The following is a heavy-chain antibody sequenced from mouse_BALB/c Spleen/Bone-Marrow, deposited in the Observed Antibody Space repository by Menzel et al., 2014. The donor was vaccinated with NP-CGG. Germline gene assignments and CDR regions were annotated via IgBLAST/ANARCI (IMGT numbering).Heavy chain of an antibody. J-gene: IGHJ2*01. CDR3: VAYYRYEYYFDY. CDR1: GFNTKDYY. D-gene: IGHD2-14*01. V-gene: IGHV14-1*02. CDR2: IDPENGNT. Sequence: VQLQQPGAELVRPGALVKLSCKASGFNTKDYYMHWVKQRPVQGLEWIGWIDPENGNTIYDPKFQGKASITADTSSNTAYLQLSSLTSEDTAVYYCVAYYRYEYYFDYWGQGTTLTVSS.